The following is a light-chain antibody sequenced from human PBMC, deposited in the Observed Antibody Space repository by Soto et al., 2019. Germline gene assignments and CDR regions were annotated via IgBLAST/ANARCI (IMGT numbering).Light chain of an antibody. J-gene: IGKJ2*01. V-gene: IGKV3-20*01. CDR3: QQYGNSPYA. CDR1: QSVSSIY. CDR2: GAS. Sequence: EIVLTQSPGTLSLSPGERATLSCRASQSVSSIYLAWYQQKSGQAPSLLIYGASSRATGIPDRFSRSGSGTDFTLTISKLEPEDFAVYYCQQYGNSPYAFGQGTELEI.